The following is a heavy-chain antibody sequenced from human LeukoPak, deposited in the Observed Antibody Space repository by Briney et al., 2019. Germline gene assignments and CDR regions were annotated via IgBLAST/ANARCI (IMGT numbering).Heavy chain of an antibody. Sequence: PSETLSLTCTVSGGSISSYLWSWIRQPPGKGLEWIGYIHYSGSTNYNPSLKSRVTISVDTSKNQFSLKLSSVTAADTAVYYCARGAYVSWFDPWGQGTLVTVSS. V-gene: IGHV4-59*01. CDR2: IHYSGST. J-gene: IGHJ5*02. CDR3: ARGAYVSWFDP. D-gene: IGHD3-16*01. CDR1: GGSISSYL.